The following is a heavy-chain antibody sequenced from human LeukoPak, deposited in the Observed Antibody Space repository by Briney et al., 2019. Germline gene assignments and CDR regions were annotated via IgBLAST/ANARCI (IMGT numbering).Heavy chain of an antibody. CDR2: IYYSGNT. CDR3: ARDRQRGIHDAFDI. CDR1: GGSISSGGYY. V-gene: IGHV4-31*03. D-gene: IGHD3-16*01. Sequence: ASQTLSLTCTVSGGSISSGGYYWSWIRQHPGKGLEWIGYIYYSGNTYYNPSLKSRVTISVDTSKNQFSLKLSSVTAADTAVYYCARDRQRGIHDAFDIWGQGTMVTVSS. J-gene: IGHJ3*02.